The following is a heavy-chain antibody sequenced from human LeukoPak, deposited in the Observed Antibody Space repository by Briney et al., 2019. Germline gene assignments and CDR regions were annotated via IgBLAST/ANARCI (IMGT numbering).Heavy chain of an antibody. Sequence: SETLSLTCAVYGGSFSGYYWSWIRQPPGKGLEWIGEINHSGSTNYNPSLKSRVTISVDTSKNQFSLKLSSVTAADTAVYYCARQRYSSSSPVEYWGQGTLVTVSS. CDR1: GGSFSGYY. CDR2: INHSGST. CDR3: ARQRYSSSSPVEY. V-gene: IGHV4-34*01. D-gene: IGHD6-6*01. J-gene: IGHJ4*02.